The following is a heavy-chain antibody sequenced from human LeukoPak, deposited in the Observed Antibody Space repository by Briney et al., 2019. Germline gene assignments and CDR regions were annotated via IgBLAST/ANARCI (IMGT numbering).Heavy chain of an antibody. CDR1: GFTFSSYA. Sequence: GGSLRLSCAASGFTFSSYAMHWVRQAPGKGLEWVTTIWYDGSNRYYGDSVKGRFTISRDNSKSTVFLQMNSLRAEDTAFYYCARDQGTHPYNWFDPWGQGTLVTVSS. J-gene: IGHJ5*02. V-gene: IGHV3-33*01. CDR2: IWYDGSNR. CDR3: ARDQGTHPYNWFDP.